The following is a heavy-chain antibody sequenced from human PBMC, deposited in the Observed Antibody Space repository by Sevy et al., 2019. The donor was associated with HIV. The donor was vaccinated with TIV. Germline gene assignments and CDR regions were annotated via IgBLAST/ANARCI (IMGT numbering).Heavy chain of an antibody. CDR2: ISSDGNTK. Sequence: GGSLRLSCAASGLTFDTYGMHWVRQTPGKGLEWVAVISSDGNTKYYGDSVKGRFTVSRDNSKSKLYLQMKSVRTEDTAIAFCAKDSGYTINWYPGFWGQGTLVTVSS. CDR1: GLTFDTYG. J-gene: IGHJ4*02. CDR3: AKDSGYTINWYPGF. D-gene: IGHD6-13*01. V-gene: IGHV3-30*18.